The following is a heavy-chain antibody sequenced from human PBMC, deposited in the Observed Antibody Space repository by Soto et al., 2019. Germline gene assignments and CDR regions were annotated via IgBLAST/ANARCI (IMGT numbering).Heavy chain of an antibody. CDR3: ARIGYYYYGMDV. CDR2: ISGSGGST. Sequence: AGGSLRLSCAASGFTFSSFAMSWVRQAPGKGLDWVSAISGSGGSTYSADSVKGRFTISRDNSKNTLYLQMSSLRAEDTAVYYCARIGYYYYGMDVWGQGTTVTVSS. V-gene: IGHV3-23*01. CDR1: GFTFSSFA. J-gene: IGHJ6*02.